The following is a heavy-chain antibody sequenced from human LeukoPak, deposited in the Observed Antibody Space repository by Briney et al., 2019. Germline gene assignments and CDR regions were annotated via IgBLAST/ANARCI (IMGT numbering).Heavy chain of an antibody. Sequence: KPSETLSLTCTVSGDSISSGSYYWGWIRQPPGKGLEWIGTIYYSGSTYYNPSLKSRVTVSVDTSKNQFSLNLSSVTAADTAVYYCARFYRVAMITSSAFDIWGQGTMVTVSS. CDR3: ARFYRVAMITSSAFDI. V-gene: IGHV4-39*01. D-gene: IGHD5-12*01. J-gene: IGHJ3*02. CDR2: IYYSGST. CDR1: GDSISSGSYY.